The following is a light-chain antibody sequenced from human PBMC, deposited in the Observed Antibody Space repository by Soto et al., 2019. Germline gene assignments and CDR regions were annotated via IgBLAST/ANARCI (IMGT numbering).Light chain of an antibody. CDR1: QSISSY. CDR2: DAS. CDR3: QQHGISHIT. V-gene: IGKV1-39*01. Sequence: DIQMAQSPSSLSASVGDRVTITCRASQSISSYLNWYQHKPGQAPRLLIYDASLRATGVPDRFSGSGSGTDFTLTITRLEPDDSAVYYCQQHGISHITFGQGTKVDI. J-gene: IGKJ1*01.